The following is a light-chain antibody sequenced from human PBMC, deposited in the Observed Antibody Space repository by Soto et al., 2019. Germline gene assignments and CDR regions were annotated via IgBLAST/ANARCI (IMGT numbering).Light chain of an antibody. V-gene: IGKV1-5*01. CDR1: QSISSW. J-gene: IGKJ1*01. CDR2: DVS. Sequence: DIQMTQSPSTLSASVGDRVTITCRASQSISSWLAWYQQKPGKAPKLLIYDVSSLESGVTSRFSGSGSGTEFTLTISSLQPDDFATYYCQQYNSYSWTFGQGTKVEIK. CDR3: QQYNSYSWT.